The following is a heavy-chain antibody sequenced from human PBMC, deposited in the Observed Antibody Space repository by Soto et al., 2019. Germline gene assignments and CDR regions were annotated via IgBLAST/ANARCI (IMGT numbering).Heavy chain of an antibody. Sequence: PSENLSHTCTVSGNSNRSTSYWGWIRQPPGKGLEWIGSIYSTGNTYYNPSLNSQVTISVDTSKNQFSLNVISVTAADTAVYYCRRSSRYSTDVWGQGTTVT. CDR1: GNSNRSTSY. CDR3: RRSSRYSTDV. J-gene: IGHJ6*02. V-gene: IGHV4-38-2*02. D-gene: IGHD6-13*01. CDR2: IYSTGNT.